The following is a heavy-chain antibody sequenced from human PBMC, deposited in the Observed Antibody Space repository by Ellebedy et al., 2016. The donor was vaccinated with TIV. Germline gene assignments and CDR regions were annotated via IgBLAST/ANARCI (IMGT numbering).Heavy chain of an antibody. Sequence: SVKVSCXASGGTFSSDALSWVRQAPGQGLEWMGRIIPILVVPDYAQRFQGRVTITADRSTSTAYMELSSLTSEDTALYYCARVGRWEDFDIWGQGTMVIVSS. D-gene: IGHD1-26*01. J-gene: IGHJ3*02. CDR3: ARVGRWEDFDI. V-gene: IGHV1-69*04. CDR1: GGTFSSDA. CDR2: IIPILVVP.